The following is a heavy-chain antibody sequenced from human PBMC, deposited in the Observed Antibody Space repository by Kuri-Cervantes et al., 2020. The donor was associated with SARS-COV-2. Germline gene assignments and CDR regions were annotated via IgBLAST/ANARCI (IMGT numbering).Heavy chain of an antibody. CDR2: ISAYNGNT. CDR1: GYTFTSYG. V-gene: IGHV1-18*01. CDR3: ARDEIFGARPGDYYGMDV. Sequence: ASVKVSCKASGYTFTSYGISWVRQAPGQGLEWMGWISAYNGNTNYAQKLQGRVTMTTDTSTSTAYMELRSLRSDDTAVYYCARDEIFGARPGDYYGMDVWGQGTTVTVSS. J-gene: IGHJ6*02. D-gene: IGHD3-3*01.